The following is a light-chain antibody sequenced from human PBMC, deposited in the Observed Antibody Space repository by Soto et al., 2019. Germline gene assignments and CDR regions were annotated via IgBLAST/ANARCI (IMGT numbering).Light chain of an antibody. CDR2: GAS. V-gene: IGKV3-15*01. J-gene: IGKJ5*01. CDR3: QQYNNWPKT. Sequence: EIVMTQSPATLSVSPGERATLSCRASQSVSSNLAWYQQKPGQAPRLLIYGASTRATGIPARFSGSGSGTEFTLTISSLKSEDFAVYYCQQYNNWPKTFGQGTRLEIK. CDR1: QSVSSN.